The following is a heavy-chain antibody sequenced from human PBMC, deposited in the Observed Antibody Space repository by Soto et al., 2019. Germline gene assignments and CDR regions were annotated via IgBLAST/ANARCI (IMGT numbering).Heavy chain of an antibody. V-gene: IGHV3-30*18. Sequence: QVQLVESGGGVVQPGRSLRLSCAASGFTFSSYGMHWVRQAPGKGRGWVAVISYDGSNKYYADSVKGRFTISRDNSKNTLYLQMNSLRAEDTAVYYCAKGRYYDRGYFDYWGQGTLVTVSS. CDR1: GFTFSSYG. D-gene: IGHD3-22*01. CDR3: AKGRYYDRGYFDY. CDR2: ISYDGSNK. J-gene: IGHJ4*02.